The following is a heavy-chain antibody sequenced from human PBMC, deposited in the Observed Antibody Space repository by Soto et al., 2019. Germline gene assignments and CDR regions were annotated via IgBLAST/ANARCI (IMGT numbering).Heavy chain of an antibody. Sequence: EVQLVESGGGLVQPGGSLKLSCAASGFTLSGSDLHWVRQASGEGLEWIGRIKTKVESYATEYAASVKGRFSISRDDSKNTAYLEMNSLETEDTAIYYCTRRHCSGGGCYSDFDFWGQGSLVTVSS. J-gene: IGHJ4*02. CDR2: IKTKVESYAT. CDR1: GFTLSGSD. D-gene: IGHD2-15*01. V-gene: IGHV3-73*01. CDR3: TRRHCSGGGCYSDFDF.